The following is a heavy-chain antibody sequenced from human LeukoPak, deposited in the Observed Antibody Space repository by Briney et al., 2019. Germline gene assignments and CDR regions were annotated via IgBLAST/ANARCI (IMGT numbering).Heavy chain of an antibody. CDR2: IWYDGTNK. J-gene: IGHJ4*02. CDR1: GFTLSNYG. D-gene: IGHD7-27*01. CDR3: AKSGRNWAYLEY. V-gene: IGHV3-33*06. Sequence: GRSLRLSCAVSGFTLSNYGMHWVRQAPGRGLEWVAVIWYDGTNKYYADSVRGRFTISRDSSRNTLYLQMNSLRAEDTAVYYCAKSGRNWAYLEYWGQGTLVTVSS.